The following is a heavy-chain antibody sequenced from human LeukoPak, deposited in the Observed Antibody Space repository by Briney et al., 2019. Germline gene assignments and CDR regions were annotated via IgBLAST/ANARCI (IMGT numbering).Heavy chain of an antibody. Sequence: GGSLRLSCAASGFTFSSYGMHWVRQAPGKGLEWVAFIRYYGSNKYYADSVKGRFTISRENSKNTLYLQMNSLRAEDTAVYYCARASLLWFGELLGGDNWFDPWGQGTLVTVSS. V-gene: IGHV3-30*02. J-gene: IGHJ5*02. D-gene: IGHD3-10*01. CDR1: GFTFSSYG. CDR2: IRYYGSNK. CDR3: ARASLLWFGELLGGDNWFDP.